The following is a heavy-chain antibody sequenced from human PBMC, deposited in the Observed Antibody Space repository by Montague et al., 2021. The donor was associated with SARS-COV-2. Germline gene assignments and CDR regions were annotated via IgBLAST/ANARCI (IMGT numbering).Heavy chain of an antibody. J-gene: IGHJ6*02. CDR2: ISYDGSNK. Sequence: SLRLSCAASGFTFSSYAMHWVRQAPGKGLEWVAVISYDGSNKYCADSVKGRFTISRDNSKNTLYLQMNSLRAEDTAVYYCARVASPDLLWFGEVYYQYGMDVWGQGTTVTVSS. CDR1: GFTFSSYA. D-gene: IGHD3-10*01. CDR3: ARVASPDLLWFGEVYYQYGMDV. V-gene: IGHV3-30-3*01.